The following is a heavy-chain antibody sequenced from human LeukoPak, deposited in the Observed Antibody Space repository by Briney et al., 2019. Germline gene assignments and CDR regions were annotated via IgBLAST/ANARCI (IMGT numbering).Heavy chain of an antibody. CDR1: GGSISSSSYY. Sequence: KTSETLSLTCTVSGGSISSSSYYWGWIRQPPGKGLEWIGSIYYSGSTYYNPSLKSRVTISVDTSKNQFSLKLSSVTAADTAVYYCARHSRLYSGSYHDAFDIWGQGTMVTVSS. CDR2: IYYSGST. D-gene: IGHD1-26*01. V-gene: IGHV4-39*01. J-gene: IGHJ3*02. CDR3: ARHSRLYSGSYHDAFDI.